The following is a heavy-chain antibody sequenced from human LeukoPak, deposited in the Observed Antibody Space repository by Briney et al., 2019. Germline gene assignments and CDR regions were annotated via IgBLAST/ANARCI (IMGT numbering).Heavy chain of an antibody. J-gene: IGHJ4*02. V-gene: IGHV4-34*01. Sequence: SETLSLTCVLYGGSSTNYFWSWIRQPPGKGLEWIGEINRSASTNYNPSLKSRVTISIDTSKNQFSLKLSSVTAADTAVYYCARRDYYGSGSYYLDYWGQGTLVTVSS. CDR1: GGSSTNYF. CDR3: ARRDYYGSGSYYLDY. CDR2: INRSAST. D-gene: IGHD3-10*01.